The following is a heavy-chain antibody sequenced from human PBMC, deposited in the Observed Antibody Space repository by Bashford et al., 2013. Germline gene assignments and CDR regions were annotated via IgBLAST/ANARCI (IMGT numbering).Heavy chain of an antibody. D-gene: IGHD6-19*01. CDR2: IIPIFGTA. CDR3: AREVAVAGTAAFDI. CDR1: GGTFSSYA. Sequence: SVKVSCKASGGTFSSYAISWVRQAPGQGLEWMGGIIPIFGTANYAQKFQGRVTITADESTSTAYMELSSLRSEDTAVYYCAREVAVAGTAAFDIWGQGTMVTVSS. V-gene: IGHV1-69*13. J-gene: IGHJ3*02.